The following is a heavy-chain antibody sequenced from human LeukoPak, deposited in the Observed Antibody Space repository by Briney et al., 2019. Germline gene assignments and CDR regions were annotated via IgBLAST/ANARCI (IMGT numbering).Heavy chain of an antibody. D-gene: IGHD6-13*01. J-gene: IGHJ3*02. CDR3: AKLSSSWFGAFDI. CDR2: ISGSGGST. Sequence: GGSLRLSCAASGFTFSSYTMSGVRQAPGKGLDWVTTISGSGGSTYYADSVKGRFTISRDNSKNTLFLQMNSLRAEDTAVYYCAKLSSSWFGAFDIWGQGTMVTVSS. CDR1: GFTFSSYT. V-gene: IGHV3-23*01.